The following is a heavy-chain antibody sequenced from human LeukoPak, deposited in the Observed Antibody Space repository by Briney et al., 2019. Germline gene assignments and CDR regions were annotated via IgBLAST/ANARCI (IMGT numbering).Heavy chain of an antibody. CDR2: IYYSGST. CDR3: AREAVTGNQYFQY. CDR1: GGSISSYY. V-gene: IGHV4-59*01. Sequence: PSETLSLTCTVSGGSISSYYWNWIRQPPGKGLEWIGYIYYSGSTNYNPSLKSRVTLSVDTSKNQFSLTLSSVTAADTAVYYCAREAVTGNQYFQYWGQGTLVTVSS. J-gene: IGHJ1*01. D-gene: IGHD6-19*01.